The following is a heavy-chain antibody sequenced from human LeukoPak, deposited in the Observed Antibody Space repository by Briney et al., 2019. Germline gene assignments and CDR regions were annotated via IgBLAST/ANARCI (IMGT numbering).Heavy chain of an antibody. CDR2: ISSSSSYI. CDR3: ARDLAARPFYYYYYMDV. D-gene: IGHD6-6*01. V-gene: IGHV3-21*01. Sequence: PGGSLRLSCAASGFTFSSYSMNWVRQALGKGLEWVSSISSSSSYIYYADSVKGRFTISRDNAKNSLYLQMNSLRAEDTAVYYCARDLAARPFYYYYYMDVWGKGTTVTVSS. CDR1: GFTFSSYS. J-gene: IGHJ6*03.